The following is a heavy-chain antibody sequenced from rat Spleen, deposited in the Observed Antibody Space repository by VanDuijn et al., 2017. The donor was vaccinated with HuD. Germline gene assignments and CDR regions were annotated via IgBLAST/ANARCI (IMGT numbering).Heavy chain of an antibody. CDR2: IWGNGNT. J-gene: IGHJ3*01. Sequence: QVQLKESGPGLVQPSQTLSLTCTVSGFSLNNYGVIWVRQPPGKGLEWMGVIWGNGNTNYTSALKSRLSISRDTSKSQVFLSMSSLQTEDTATYYCARAGSAAISLGNWFAYWGQGTLVTVSS. V-gene: IGHV2-13*01. CDR3: ARAGSAAISLGNWFAY. D-gene: IGHD1-2*01. CDR1: GFSLNNYG.